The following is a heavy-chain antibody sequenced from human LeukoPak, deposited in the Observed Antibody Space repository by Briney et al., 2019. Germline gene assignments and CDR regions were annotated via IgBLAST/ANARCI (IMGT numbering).Heavy chain of an antibody. CDR3: ARVYAGGLGRDSGYFDL. J-gene: IGHJ2*01. CDR1: GYTFTGYY. V-gene: IGHV1-2*04. CDR2: INPNSGGT. Sequence: ASVKVSCKASGYTFTGYYMHWVRQAPGQGLEWMGWINPNSGGTNYAQKFQGWVTMTRDTSISTAYMELSRLRSDDTAAYYCARVYAGGLGRDSGYFDLWGRGTLVTVSS. D-gene: IGHD4-23*01.